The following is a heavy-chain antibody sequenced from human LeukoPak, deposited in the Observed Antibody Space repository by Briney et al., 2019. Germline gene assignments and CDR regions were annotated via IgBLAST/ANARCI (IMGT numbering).Heavy chain of an antibody. CDR1: RYTFTSYH. Sequence: ASVKVSSKASRYTFTSYHINSVRQATGQGLECMGWMNPNSGNTRYAQNLQGRVTMTRNTSISTAYMELSILRYQNTSLCYCARGGRLASGASAAAGISLYYYYGMDVWGQGTTVTVSS. J-gene: IGHJ6*02. CDR2: MNPNSGNT. D-gene: IGHD6-13*01. V-gene: IGHV1-8*01. CDR3: ARGGRLASGASAAAGISLYYYYGMDV.